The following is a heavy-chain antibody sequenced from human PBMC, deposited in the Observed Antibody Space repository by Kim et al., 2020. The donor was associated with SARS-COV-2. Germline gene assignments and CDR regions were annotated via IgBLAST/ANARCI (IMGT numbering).Heavy chain of an antibody. V-gene: IGHV4-31*01. J-gene: IGHJ4*02. CDR3: ARVGGNLLRGIADY. D-gene: IGHD6-13*01. Sequence: TPSLKRQVTISGDTSKNQFSLKLSSVTAADTAVYYCARVGGNLLRGIADYWGQGTLVTVSS.